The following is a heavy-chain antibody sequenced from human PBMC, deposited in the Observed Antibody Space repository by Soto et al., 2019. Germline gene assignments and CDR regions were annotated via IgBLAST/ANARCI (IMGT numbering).Heavy chain of an antibody. CDR2: IIPIFGTA. Sequence: SVKVSCKASGGTFSSCAISWVRQAPGQGLEWMGGIIPIFGTANYAQKFQGRVTITADESTSTAYMELSSLRSEDTAVYYCARGQRATVTTRLDYWGQGTLVTVSS. V-gene: IGHV1-69*13. CDR1: GGTFSSCA. D-gene: IGHD4-17*01. J-gene: IGHJ4*02. CDR3: ARGQRATVTTRLDY.